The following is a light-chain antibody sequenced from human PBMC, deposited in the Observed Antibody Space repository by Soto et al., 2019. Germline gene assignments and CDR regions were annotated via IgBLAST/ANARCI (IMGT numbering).Light chain of an antibody. V-gene: IGKV3D-7*01. CDR2: VPS. CDR1: QSVSSTY. CDR3: QQFYDYPLT. Sequence: DIVLTQSPGTLSLSPGERATLSCRASQSVSSTYIAWYQQKPGRAPRLLIYVPSNRDTGIPARVSGSGSGGDFTLTLSSLQPEKFSTYYCQQFYDYPLTFGGGTKVDI. J-gene: IGKJ4*01.